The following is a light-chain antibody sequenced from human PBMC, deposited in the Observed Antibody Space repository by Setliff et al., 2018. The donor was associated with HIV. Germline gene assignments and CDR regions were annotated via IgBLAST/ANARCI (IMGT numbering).Light chain of an antibody. CDR2: WAS. CDR3: QQYYSTPPT. V-gene: IGKV4-1*01. CDR1: QSVLYSSINKNY. Sequence: DIVMTQSPDSLAVSLGERATINCKSSQSVLYSSINKNYLAWYQQKPGQPPKLLIYWASTRESGVPDRFSGSGSGTDFTLTISSLQAEDVAVYYCQQYYSTPPTFGGGTKV. J-gene: IGKJ4*01.